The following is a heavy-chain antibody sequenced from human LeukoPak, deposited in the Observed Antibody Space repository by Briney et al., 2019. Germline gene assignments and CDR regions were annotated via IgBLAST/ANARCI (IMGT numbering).Heavy chain of an antibody. V-gene: IGHV4-59*11. CDR2: IYYSGST. Sequence: SETLSLTCTVSGGSISSHYWSWIRQPPGKGLEWIGYIYYSGSTNYNPSLKSRVIISVDTSKNQFSLKLSSVTAADTAVYYCARIRESIVGARFGFDPWGQGTLVTVSS. D-gene: IGHD1-26*01. J-gene: IGHJ5*02. CDR3: ARIRESIVGARFGFDP. CDR1: GGSISSHY.